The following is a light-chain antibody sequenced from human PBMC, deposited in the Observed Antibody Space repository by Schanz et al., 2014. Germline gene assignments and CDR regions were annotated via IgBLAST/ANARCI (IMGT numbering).Light chain of an antibody. CDR1: QSVSSSY. J-gene: IGKJ1*01. CDR2: GAS. Sequence: EIVVTQSPDTLSVSPGERATLSCRASQSVSSSYLAWYQQKPGQAPRLLIYGASVRDTGIPDRFSGSGSGTDFTLTISRLEPEDFAVYYCQQYGSSSWTFGQGTKVEIK. CDR3: QQYGSSSWT. V-gene: IGKV3-20*01.